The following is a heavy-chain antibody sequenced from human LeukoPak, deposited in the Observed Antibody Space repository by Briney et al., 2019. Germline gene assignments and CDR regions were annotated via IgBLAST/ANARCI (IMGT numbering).Heavy chain of an antibody. D-gene: IGHD6-13*01. V-gene: IGHV3-30-3*01. CDR1: GFTFSSYA. CDR3: ARDPTRYSSSWRIYYFDY. J-gene: IGHJ4*02. CDR2: ISYDGSNK. Sequence: GGSLRLSCAASGFTFSSYAMHWVRQAPGKGLEWVAVISYDGSNKHYADSVKGRFTISRDNSKNTLYLQMNSLRAEDTAVYYCARDPTRYSSSWRIYYFDYWGQGTLVTVSS.